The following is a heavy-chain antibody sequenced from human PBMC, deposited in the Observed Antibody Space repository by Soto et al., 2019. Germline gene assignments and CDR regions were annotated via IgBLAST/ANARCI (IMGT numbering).Heavy chain of an antibody. CDR1: GGSISSSSYY. V-gene: IGHV4-39*01. CDR2: IYYSGST. J-gene: IGHJ4*02. Sequence: TLSLTCTVSGGSISSSSYYWGWIRQPPGKGLEWIGTIYYSGSTYYNPSLKSRVTMSVDTSKNQFSLKLSSVTAADTAVYFCARRRAVLEWLEAYSDYWGQGTLVTVSS. D-gene: IGHD3-3*01. CDR3: ARRRAVLEWLEAYSDY.